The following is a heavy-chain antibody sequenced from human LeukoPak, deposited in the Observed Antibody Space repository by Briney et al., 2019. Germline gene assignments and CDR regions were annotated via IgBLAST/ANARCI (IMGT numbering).Heavy chain of an antibody. D-gene: IGHD3-22*01. CDR2: IYYSGST. CDR3: ARGDSSGYYYDLDY. V-gene: IGHV4-59*08. J-gene: IGHJ4*02. Sequence: SETLSLTCTVSGGSISSYYSSWIRQPPGKGLEWIGYIYYSGSTNYNPSLKSRVTISVDTSKNQFSLKLSSVTAADTAVYYCARGDSSGYYYDLDYWGQGTLVTVSS. CDR1: GGSISSYY.